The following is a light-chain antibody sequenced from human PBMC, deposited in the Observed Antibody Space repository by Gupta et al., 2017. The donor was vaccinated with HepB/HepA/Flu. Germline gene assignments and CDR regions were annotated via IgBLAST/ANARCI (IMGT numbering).Light chain of an antibody. J-gene: IGLJ3*02. CDR3: ASWDASLKGWV. CDR1: SSTIGSYT. CDR2: TNN. Sequence: QSVLTQPPSASGTPGQRLTISCSGSSSTIGSYTVNWYQLLPGTAPKVLIYTNNQRPSGVPDRFSGSKSGTSASLAISGLQSEDEADYYCASWDASLKGWVFGGGTKLTVL. V-gene: IGLV1-44*01.